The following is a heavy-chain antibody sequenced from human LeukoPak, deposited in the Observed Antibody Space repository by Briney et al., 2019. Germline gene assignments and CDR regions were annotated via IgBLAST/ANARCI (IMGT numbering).Heavy chain of an antibody. J-gene: IGHJ4*02. V-gene: IGHV3-48*02. CDR3: ARDYYDSSGYYYRVRYFDY. D-gene: IGHD3-22*01. CDR2: ISSSRSTI. CDR1: GFTFSSYS. Sequence: GGSLRLSCAASGFTFSSYSMTWVRQAPGKGLEWVSYISSSRSTIYYADSVKGRFTISRDNAKNSLYLQMNSLRDEDTAVYYCARDYYDSSGYYYRVRYFDYWGQGTLVTVSS.